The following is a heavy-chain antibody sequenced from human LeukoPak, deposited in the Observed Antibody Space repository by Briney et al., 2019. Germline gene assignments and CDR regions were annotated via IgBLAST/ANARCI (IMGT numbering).Heavy chain of an antibody. V-gene: IGHV4-59*12. CDR3: ARGEVTAIPGYDYSFGMDV. CDR1: GGSISSYY. CDR2: IYYSGST. D-gene: IGHD2-21*02. J-gene: IGHJ6*02. Sequence: SETLSLTCTVSGGSISSYYWSWIRQPPGKGLEWIGYIYYSGSTYYNPPLKSQVTISVDTSKNQFSLKLSSVTAADRAVYYCARGEVTAIPGYDYSFGMDVWGQGTRVTVSS.